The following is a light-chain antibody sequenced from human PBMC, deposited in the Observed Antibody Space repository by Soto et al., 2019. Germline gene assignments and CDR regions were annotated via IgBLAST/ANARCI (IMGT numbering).Light chain of an antibody. CDR3: QSYDSSLSGPVV. CDR1: SSSIGAGYD. V-gene: IGLV1-40*01. CDR2: GNS. J-gene: IGLJ2*01. Sequence: QSVLTQPPSVSGAPGQRVTISCIGSSSSIGAGYDVHWYQQLPGTAPKLLIYGNSNRPSGVPDRFSGSKSGTSASLAITGLQAEDEADYYCQSYDSSLSGPVVFGGGTKLTVL.